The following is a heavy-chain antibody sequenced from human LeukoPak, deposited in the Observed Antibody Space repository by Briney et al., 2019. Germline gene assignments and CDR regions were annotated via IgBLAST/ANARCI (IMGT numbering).Heavy chain of an antibody. CDR2: IKQVGREK. V-gene: IGHV3-7*01. CDR1: GFPFSSCW. CDR3: ARVADDYGDDDYYYYMDV. D-gene: IGHD4-17*01. J-gene: IGHJ6*03. Sequence: GGSVRLFCGVSGFPFSSCWMRGVRQPAARGREGVDNIKQVGREKYYLDAVKGRFTISKDNAKNTLYLQMNTLRAELTAVYSCARVADDYGDDDYYYYMDVWGKGTTVTVSS.